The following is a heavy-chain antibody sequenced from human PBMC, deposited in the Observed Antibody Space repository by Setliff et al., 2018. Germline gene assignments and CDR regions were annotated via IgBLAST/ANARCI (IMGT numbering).Heavy chain of an antibody. Sequence: SGPTLANPTQTLTLTCTFSGFSLSTDGVSVGWIRQPPGKALEWLALIYWDDDKRYSPSLKSRLTITKDTSKNQVVLTMTNMDPVETAIYHCVRDGSGNNFYYSIDVWGQGTTVTVSS. CDR1: GFSLSTDGVS. CDR3: VRDGSGNNFYYSIDV. D-gene: IGHD3-10*01. J-gene: IGHJ6*02. CDR2: IYWDDDK. V-gene: IGHV2-5*02.